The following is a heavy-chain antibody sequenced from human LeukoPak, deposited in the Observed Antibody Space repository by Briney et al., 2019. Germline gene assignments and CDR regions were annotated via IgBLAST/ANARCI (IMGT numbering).Heavy chain of an antibody. CDR3: ARDRYYYDSSGYYYLYFDY. V-gene: IGHV7-4-1*02. CDR1: VYTFTSYA. CDR2: INTNTGYP. D-gene: IGHD3-22*01. Sequence: GASVKVSCKASVYTFTSYAMNWVRQAPGQGLEWVVWINTNTGYPTYAQDFTGRFVFSLDTFVSPAYLQISSLKAEDTAMYYCARDRYYYDSSGYYYLYFDYWGQGNLVTVSS. J-gene: IGHJ4*02.